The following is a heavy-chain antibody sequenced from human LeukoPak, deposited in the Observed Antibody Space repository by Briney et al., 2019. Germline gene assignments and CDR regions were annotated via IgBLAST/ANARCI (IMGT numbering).Heavy chain of an antibody. CDR3: ARGLTPLGITMVRGPMDV. V-gene: IGHV1-69*06. CDR1: GGTFSSYA. D-gene: IGHD3-10*01. Sequence: SVKVSCKASGGTFSSYAISWVRQAPGQGLEWMGGIIPIFGTANYAQKFQGRVTITADKSTSTAYMELSSLRSEDTAVYYCARGLTPLGITMVRGPMDVWGKGTTVSVSS. J-gene: IGHJ6*04. CDR2: IIPIFGTA.